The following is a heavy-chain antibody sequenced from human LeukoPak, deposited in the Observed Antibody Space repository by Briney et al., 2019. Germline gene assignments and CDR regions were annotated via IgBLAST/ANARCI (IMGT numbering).Heavy chain of an antibody. Sequence: GGSLRLSCAASGFTFSSYSMDWVRQAPGKGLEWVSSISSSSSYIYYADSVKGRFTISRDNAKNSLYLQMNSLRAEDTAVYYCARDSSGWPSDYWGQGTLVTVSS. CDR1: GFTFSSYS. V-gene: IGHV3-21*01. CDR3: ARDSSGWPSDY. D-gene: IGHD6-19*01. CDR2: ISSSSSYI. J-gene: IGHJ4*02.